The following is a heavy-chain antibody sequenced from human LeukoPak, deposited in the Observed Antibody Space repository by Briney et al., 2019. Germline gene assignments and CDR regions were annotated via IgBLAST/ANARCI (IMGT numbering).Heavy chain of an antibody. Sequence: SVKVSCKASGGTFSSYAISWVRQAPGQGLEWMGRIIPILGIANYAQKFQGRVTITADKSTSTAYMELSSLRSEDTAVYYCARASWSGGVIVHWGFWGQGTWSPSPQ. CDR2: IIPILGIA. J-gene: IGHJ4*02. CDR1: GGTFSSYA. D-gene: IGHD3-16*02. V-gene: IGHV1-69*04. CDR3: ARASWSGGVIVHWGF.